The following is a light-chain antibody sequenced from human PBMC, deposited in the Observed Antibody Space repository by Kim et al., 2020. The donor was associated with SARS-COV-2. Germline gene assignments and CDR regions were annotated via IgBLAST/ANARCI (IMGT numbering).Light chain of an antibody. CDR1: KLGDRY. J-gene: IGLJ2*01. CDR3: QAWGSSGVV. Sequence: SVAAGQTASITCSGEKLGDRYLCWYQQRPGQSPVLVIYQDTKRPSGIPERFSASNSGNAATLTISDTQVMDEAYYFCQAWGSSGVVFGGGTQLTVL. CDR2: QDT. V-gene: IGLV3-1*01.